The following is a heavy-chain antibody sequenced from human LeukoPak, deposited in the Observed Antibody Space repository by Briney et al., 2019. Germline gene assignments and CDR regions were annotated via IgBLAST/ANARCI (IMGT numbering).Heavy chain of an antibody. J-gene: IGHJ3*02. CDR2: IYQDGSEK. CDR3: GRVYGDYREEAFDI. CDR1: GFTFSSYW. V-gene: IGHV3-7*01. Sequence: GGSLRLSCAASGFTFSSYWMSWVRQAPGKGLEWVANIYQDGSEKYYVDSVKGRFTISRDNAKNSLYLQINSLRAEDTAVYYCGRVYGDYREEAFDIWGQGTMVTVSS. D-gene: IGHD4-17*01.